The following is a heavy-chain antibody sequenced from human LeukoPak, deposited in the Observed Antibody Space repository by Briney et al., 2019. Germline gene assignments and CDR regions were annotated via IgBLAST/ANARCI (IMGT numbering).Heavy chain of an antibody. CDR1: GFTFSNYW. D-gene: IGHD3-10*01. J-gene: IGHJ5*02. V-gene: IGHV3-7*01. Sequence: GGSLRLSCAASGFTFSNYWMSWVRQAPGKGLEWVGNINQDGNEKYYVDSVKGRFTISRDNAKNSLYLQMNSLRAEDTAVYYCARDRGIHGWFDPWGQGTLVTVSS. CDR3: ARDRGIHGWFDP. CDR2: INQDGNEK.